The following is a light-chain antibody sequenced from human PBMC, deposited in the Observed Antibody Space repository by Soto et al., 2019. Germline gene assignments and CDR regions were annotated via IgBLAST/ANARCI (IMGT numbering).Light chain of an antibody. CDR3: QKYDSAPLT. Sequence: DIQMTQSPSSLSASVGDRVTIACRASQGISNNLAWYQQKPGKVPKLLIYAASTLESGVPSRFSGSRSGTDFSLTISSLQPEDVATYYCQKYDSAPLTFGGGTKVEIK. CDR2: AAS. J-gene: IGKJ4*01. CDR1: QGISNN. V-gene: IGKV1-27*01.